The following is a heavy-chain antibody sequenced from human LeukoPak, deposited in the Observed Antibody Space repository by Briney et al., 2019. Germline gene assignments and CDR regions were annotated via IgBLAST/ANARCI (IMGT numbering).Heavy chain of an antibody. CDR1: GYSFTSYW. CDR2: IYPGDSDT. D-gene: IGHD3-22*01. CDR3: ARRRALPYYYDSSGYYDY. Sequence: GESLKISCKGSGYSFTSYWIGWVRQMPGKGLEWMGIIYPGDSDTRYSPSFQGQVTISADKSISTAYLRWSSLKASDTAMYYCARRRALPYYYDSSGYYDYSRQGTLVTVSS. J-gene: IGHJ4*02. V-gene: IGHV5-51*01.